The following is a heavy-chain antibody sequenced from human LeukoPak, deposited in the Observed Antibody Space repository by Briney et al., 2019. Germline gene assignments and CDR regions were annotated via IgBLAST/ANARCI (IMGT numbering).Heavy chain of an antibody. V-gene: IGHV3-21*01. CDR2: ISSSSSYI. Sequence: GGSRRLSCAASGFTFNSYSMNWVRQAPGKGLEWVSSISSSSSYIYYADSVKGRFTISRDNAKNSLYLQMNSLRAEDTAVYYCARVASGFHDAFDIWGQGTMVTVSS. D-gene: IGHD3-10*01. CDR3: ARVASGFHDAFDI. J-gene: IGHJ3*02. CDR1: GFTFNSYS.